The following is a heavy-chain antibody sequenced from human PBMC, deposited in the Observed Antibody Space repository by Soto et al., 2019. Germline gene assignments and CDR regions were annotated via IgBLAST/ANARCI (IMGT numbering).Heavy chain of an antibody. CDR1: GFTFNAYA. D-gene: IGHD4-4*01. Sequence: EVQLLESGGGLVQPGGSLRLSCAASGFTFNAYAMTWVRQALGKGLEWVSAIGGSGGNRYYAASVRGRFTISRDNSKDTVDLQMNSLRVEDTAVYYCARVASDYINSVDHWGQGILVSVSS. J-gene: IGHJ4*02. V-gene: IGHV3-23*01. CDR3: ARVASDYINSVDH. CDR2: IGGSGGNR.